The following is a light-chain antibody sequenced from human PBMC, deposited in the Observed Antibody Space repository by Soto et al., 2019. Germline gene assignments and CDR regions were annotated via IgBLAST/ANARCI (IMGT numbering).Light chain of an antibody. CDR3: QKYDSAPLT. J-gene: IGKJ4*01. CDR2: AAS. CDR1: QGITRS. Sequence: DVHMTQSPSSLSASVGDRVTITCRAIQGITRSLAWYQQTPGKAPKLLIYAASTLQSGVPSRFSGSGSGTDFTLTISSLQPEDVAIYYCQKYDSAPLTFWGGTKGEIK. V-gene: IGKV1-27*01.